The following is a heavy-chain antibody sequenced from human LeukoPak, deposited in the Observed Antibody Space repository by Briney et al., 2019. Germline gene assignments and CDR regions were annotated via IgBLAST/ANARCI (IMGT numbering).Heavy chain of an antibody. CDR3: ARPREYSSLRRYYYYYGLDV. V-gene: IGHV3-30-3*01. J-gene: IGHJ6*02. CDR2: ISFDGTDR. D-gene: IGHD6-6*01. CDR1: GFTFSNYA. Sequence: GGSLRLSCEATGFTFSNYAIHWVRQAPGKGLEWVAVISFDGTDRYYADSVKGRFSISRDNSKNTLYLQMDSLGDEDTVLYYCARPREYSSLRRYYYYYGLDVWGRGTTVTVSS.